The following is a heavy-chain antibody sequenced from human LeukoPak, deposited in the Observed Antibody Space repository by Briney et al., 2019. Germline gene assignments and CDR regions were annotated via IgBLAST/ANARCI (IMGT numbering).Heavy chain of an antibody. CDR2: IYYSGTT. D-gene: IGHD3-16*02. CDR3: ARDPRSLAGAFDI. CDR1: GGSIRSGNNY. Sequence: SETLSLTCIVSGGSIRSGNNYCSWIRQPPGKGLEWVGYIYYSGTTNYNPSLKSRGTISVDTSKNHISLKLNSVTAADTAVYYCARDPRSLAGAFDIWGQGTMVTVSS. V-gene: IGHV4-30-4*01. J-gene: IGHJ3*02.